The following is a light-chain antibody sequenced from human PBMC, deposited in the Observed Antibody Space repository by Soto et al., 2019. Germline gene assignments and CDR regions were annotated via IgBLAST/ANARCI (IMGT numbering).Light chain of an antibody. V-gene: IGKV3-11*01. CDR1: QSIGNS. J-gene: IGKJ1*01. Sequence: EIVLTQSPATMSLSPGDRATLSCRASQSIGNSLAWYQQKPGQAPRLLIFDASSRASGIPARFSGSGSGKDFTLTISSLEPEDFAVYFCQQGTFGQGTKVDSK. CDR3: QQGT. CDR2: DAS.